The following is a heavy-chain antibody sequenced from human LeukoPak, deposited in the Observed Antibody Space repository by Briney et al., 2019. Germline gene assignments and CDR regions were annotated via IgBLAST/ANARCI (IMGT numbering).Heavy chain of an antibody. CDR2: IIPIFGTA. V-gene: IGHV1-69*13. Sequence: SVKVSCKASGGTFSSYAISWVRQAPGQGLEWMGGIIPIFGTANYVQKFQGRVTITADESTSTAYMELSSLRSEDTAVYYCARVPEAVAGSNWFDPWGQGTLVTVSS. D-gene: IGHD6-19*01. CDR3: ARVPEAVAGSNWFDP. J-gene: IGHJ5*02. CDR1: GGTFSSYA.